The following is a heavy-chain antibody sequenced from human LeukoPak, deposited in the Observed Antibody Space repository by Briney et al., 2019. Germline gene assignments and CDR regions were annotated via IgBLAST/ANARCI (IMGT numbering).Heavy chain of an antibody. CDR3: AKVFYPYYYEGGGGTVYFDY. J-gene: IGHJ4*02. Sequence: GGSLRLSCAASGFTFSSYSMNWVRQAPGKGLEWVSSISSSRSYIYYADSVKGRFTISRDNAKNTLYLQMNSLRAECTALYYCAKVFYPYYYEGGGGTVYFDYWGQGTLVTVSS. CDR1: GFTFSSYS. CDR2: ISSSRSYI. V-gene: IGHV3-21*04. D-gene: IGHD3-22*01.